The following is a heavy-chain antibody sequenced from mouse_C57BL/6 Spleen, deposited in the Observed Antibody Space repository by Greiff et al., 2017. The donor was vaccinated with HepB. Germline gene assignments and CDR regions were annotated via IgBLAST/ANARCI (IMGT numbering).Heavy chain of an antibody. CDR2: IDPSVSYT. CDR3: ARCREKRSPGYWYFGG. J-gene: IGHJ1*03. V-gene: IGHV1-69*01. Sequence: QVQLQQPGAELVMPGASVKLSCKASGYTFTSYWMHWVKQRPGQGLEWIGEIDPSVSYTNYNQKFKGKSTLTVDKSSSTAYMQLSSLTSEDSAVYYCARCREKRSPGYWYFGGWGTGTTVTVSS. CDR1: GYTFTSYW. D-gene: IGHD1-1*01.